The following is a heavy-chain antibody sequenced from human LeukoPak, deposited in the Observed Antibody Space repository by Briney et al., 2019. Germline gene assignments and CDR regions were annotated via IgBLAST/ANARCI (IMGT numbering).Heavy chain of an antibody. V-gene: IGHV3-30*18. CDR3: AKEMTTSSDGNRPLDL. Sequence: GRSLRLVCAASGFRFSSYGMHWVRQAPGKGLEWLGVIPYDASLVRSRNSVKGRFTISRDNSKNILYLQMNSLRHEDTAVYYCAKEMTTSSDGNRPLDLWGRGTVVTVSS. D-gene: IGHD5-24*01. J-gene: IGHJ3*01. CDR1: GFRFSSYG. CDR2: IPYDASLV.